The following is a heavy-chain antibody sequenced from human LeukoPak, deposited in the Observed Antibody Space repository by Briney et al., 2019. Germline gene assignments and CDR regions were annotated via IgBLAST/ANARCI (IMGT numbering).Heavy chain of an antibody. Sequence: ASVKVSCKASGYTFTGYYMHWVRQAPGQGLEWMGRINPNSGGTNYAQKFQGRVTMTRDTSISTAYMELSRLRSDDTAVYYCAREYSTHSVFDYFDYWGQGTLVTVSS. D-gene: IGHD3-3*01. V-gene: IGHV1-2*06. J-gene: IGHJ4*02. CDR3: AREYSTHSVFDYFDY. CDR2: INPNSGGT. CDR1: GYTFTGYY.